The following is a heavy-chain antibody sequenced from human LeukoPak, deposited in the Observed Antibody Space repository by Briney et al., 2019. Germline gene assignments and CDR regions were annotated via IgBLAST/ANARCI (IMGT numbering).Heavy chain of an antibody. CDR1: GCSCTSYW. J-gene: IGHJ4*02. CDR2: IYPGDSDT. D-gene: IGHD3-16*02. V-gene: IGHV5-51*01. CDR3: ERQGWGSYRYTPDY. Sequence: GDSLKISCKGSGCSCTSYWIGWVRQMPGKGLEWMGIIYPGDSDTRYSPSLQGQVTISADKYISTAYLQRGSLKASDTAIYHCERQGWGSYRYTPDYRLQATLVTVSS.